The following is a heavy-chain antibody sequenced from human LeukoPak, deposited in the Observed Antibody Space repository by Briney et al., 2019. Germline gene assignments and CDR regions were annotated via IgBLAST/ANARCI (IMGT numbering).Heavy chain of an antibody. CDR3: AKDIAAAGTRGFDY. D-gene: IGHD6-13*01. CDR1: GFTFDDYA. V-gene: IGHV3-9*01. Sequence: HPGGSLRLSCAASGFTFDDYAMHWVRHAPGRGLEWVSGISWNSGSIGYADSVKGRFTISRDNAKNSLYLQMNSLRAEDTALYYCAKDIAAAGTRGFDYWGQGTLVTVSS. CDR2: ISWNSGSI. J-gene: IGHJ4*02.